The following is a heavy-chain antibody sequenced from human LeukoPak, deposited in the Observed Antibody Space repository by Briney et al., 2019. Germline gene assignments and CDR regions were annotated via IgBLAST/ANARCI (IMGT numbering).Heavy chain of an antibody. J-gene: IGHJ4*02. D-gene: IGHD6-13*01. CDR1: GFTFSSYA. V-gene: IGHV3-30*04. CDR3: AGERRYSSSWYSYSSGWYLDY. CDR2: ISYDGSNK. Sequence: GGSLRLSCAASGFTFSSYAMHWVRQAPGKGLEWLAVISYDGSNKYYADSVKGRFTISRDNSKNTLYLQMNSLRAEDTAVYYCAGERRYSSSWYSYSSGWYLDYWGQGTLVTVSS.